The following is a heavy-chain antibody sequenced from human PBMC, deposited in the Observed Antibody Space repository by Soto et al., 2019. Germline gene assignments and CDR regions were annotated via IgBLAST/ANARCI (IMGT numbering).Heavy chain of an antibody. Sequence: PSETLSLTCTVSGGSISSGDYYWSWIRQPPGKGLEWIGYIYYSGSTYYNPSLKSRVTISVDTSKNQFSLKLSSVTAADTAVYYCARERLGVRRYDSSGKDYWGQGTLVTSPQ. J-gene: IGHJ4*02. CDR1: GGSISSGDYY. CDR3: ARERLGVRRYDSSGKDY. CDR2: IYYSGST. V-gene: IGHV4-30-4*01. D-gene: IGHD3-22*01.